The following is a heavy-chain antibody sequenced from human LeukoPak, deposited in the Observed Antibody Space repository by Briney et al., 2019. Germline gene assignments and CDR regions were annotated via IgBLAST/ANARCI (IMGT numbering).Heavy chain of an antibody. CDR3: ARHEVGAANFDY. D-gene: IGHD1-26*01. J-gene: IGHJ4*02. CDR1: GYSISSGYY. V-gene: IGHV4-38-2*01. CDR2: IYHSGSA. Sequence: PSETLSLTCAVSGYSISSGYYWGWIRQPPGKGLEWLGSIYHSGSAYYNPSLKSRVTISVDTSKNKFSLELSSVTAADTAVYYCARHEVGAANFDYWGQGTLVTVSS.